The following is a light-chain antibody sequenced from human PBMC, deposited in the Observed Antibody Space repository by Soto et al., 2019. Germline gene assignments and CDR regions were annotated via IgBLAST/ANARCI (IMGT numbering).Light chain of an antibody. CDR1: KLGDKY. V-gene: IGLV3-1*01. CDR3: QAWDINTVV. Sequence: SYELTQPPSVSVSPGQTASITCCGDKLGDKYACWYQQKTGQSPVLVIYKDNKRPSAIPERFSGSNSGNTATLTISGTQAMDEADYYCQAWDINTVVFGGGTKLTVL. CDR2: KDN. J-gene: IGLJ2*01.